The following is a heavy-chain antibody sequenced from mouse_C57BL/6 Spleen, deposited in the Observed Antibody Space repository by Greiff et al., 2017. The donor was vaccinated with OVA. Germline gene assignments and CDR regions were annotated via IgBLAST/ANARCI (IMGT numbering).Heavy chain of an antibody. V-gene: IGHV1-52*01. CDR2: IDPSDSET. CDR1: GYTFTSYW. J-gene: IGHJ1*03. Sequence: QVQLQQPGAELVRPGSSVKLSCKASGYTFTSYWMHWVKQRPIQGLEWIGNIDPSDSETHYNQKFKDKATLTVDKSSSTAYMQLSSLTSEDSAVYYCARGPRGYGSSDWYFDVWGTGTTVTVSS. CDR3: ARGPRGYGSSDWYFDV. D-gene: IGHD1-1*01.